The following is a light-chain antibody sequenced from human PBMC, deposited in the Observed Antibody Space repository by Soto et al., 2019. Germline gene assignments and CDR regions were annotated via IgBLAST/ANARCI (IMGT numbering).Light chain of an antibody. J-gene: IGKJ4*01. Sequence: EIVLTQSPATLSLSPGERATLSCRASQSVSSYLAWYQQKPGQAPRLLIYDASNRATGIPARFSGSGSGTDFTLTISSLEPEDFAMYDCQQPINWRLTSGGGTKVEIK. CDR2: DAS. CDR3: QQPINWRLT. V-gene: IGKV3-11*01. CDR1: QSVSSY.